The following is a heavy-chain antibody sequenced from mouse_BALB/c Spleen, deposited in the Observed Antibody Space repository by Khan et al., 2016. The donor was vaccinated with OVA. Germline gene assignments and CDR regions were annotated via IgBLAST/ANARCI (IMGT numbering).Heavy chain of an antibody. CDR2: INPSNGYT. Sequence: QVQLKESGAELARPGASVKMSCKASGYTFTSYKIHWIKLRPKQGLEWIGYINPSNGYTNYNQKFKDKATLTADKSSTTAYMQLSSLTSDDSAVYNCVRDGAYHRNDGWFAFWGQGTLVTVSA. D-gene: IGHD2-14*01. V-gene: IGHV1-4*01. CDR1: GYTFTSYK. J-gene: IGHJ3*01. CDR3: VRDGAYHRNDGWFAF.